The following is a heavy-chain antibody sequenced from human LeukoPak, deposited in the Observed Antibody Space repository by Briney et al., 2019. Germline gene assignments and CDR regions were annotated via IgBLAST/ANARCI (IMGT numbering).Heavy chain of an antibody. Sequence: PSETLSLTCTVSGGSISSGSYYWSRIRQPAGKGLEWIGRIYTSGSTNYNPSLKSRVTISVNTSKNQSSLKLSSVTAADTAVYYCASTYSSSYNFDYWGQGTLVTVSS. CDR3: ASTYSSSYNFDY. CDR2: IYTSGST. V-gene: IGHV4-61*02. J-gene: IGHJ4*02. CDR1: GGSISSGSYY. D-gene: IGHD6-13*01.